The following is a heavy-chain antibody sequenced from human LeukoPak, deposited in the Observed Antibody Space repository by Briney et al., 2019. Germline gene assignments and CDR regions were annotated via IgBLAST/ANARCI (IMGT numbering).Heavy chain of an antibody. CDR2: IKQDGSEK. Sequence: GGSLRLFCAASGFTFSSYWMSWVRQAPGKGLEWVANIKQDGSEKYYVDSVKGRFTISRDNAKNSLYLQMNSLRAEDTAVYYCARGAPTGIAAYMDVWGKGTTVTVSS. CDR1: GFTFSSYW. J-gene: IGHJ6*03. V-gene: IGHV3-7*01. CDR3: ARGAPTGIAAYMDV. D-gene: IGHD6-13*01.